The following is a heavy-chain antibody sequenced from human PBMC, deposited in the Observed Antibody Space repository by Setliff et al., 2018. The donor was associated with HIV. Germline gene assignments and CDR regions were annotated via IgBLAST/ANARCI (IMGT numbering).Heavy chain of an antibody. CDR2: ISGYTGIT. CDR3: ARDAGTGGPGRWVDP. Sequence: ASVKVSCKISGYIFSHYGVAWVRQAPGQGLEYMGYISGYTGITHYAQSFQGRVTMTTDPSKYTAYMELRSLKYDDTAVYYCARDAGTGGPGRWVDPWGQGTIVTVSS. D-gene: IGHD1-1*01. J-gene: IGHJ5*02. CDR1: GYIFSHYG. V-gene: IGHV1-18*01.